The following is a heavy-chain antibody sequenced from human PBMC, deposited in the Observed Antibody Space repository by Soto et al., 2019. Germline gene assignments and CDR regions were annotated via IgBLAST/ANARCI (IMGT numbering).Heavy chain of an antibody. J-gene: IGHJ6*02. CDR2: MNPNSGNT. CDR1: GYTFTSYD. Sequence: ASVKVSCKASGYTFTSYDINWVRQATGQGLEWMGWMNPNSGNTGYAQKFQGRVTMTRNTSISTAYMELSSLRSEDTAVYYCASSTGRGVIADIPVWYYYYGMDVWGQGTTVTVSS. D-gene: IGHD3-16*02. V-gene: IGHV1-8*01. CDR3: ASSTGRGVIADIPVWYYYYGMDV.